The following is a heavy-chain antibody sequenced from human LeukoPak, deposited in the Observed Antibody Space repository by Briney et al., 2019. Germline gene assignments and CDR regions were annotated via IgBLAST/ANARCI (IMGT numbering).Heavy chain of an antibody. CDR1: GDSFSSVTDY. Sequence: SETLSLTCTVSGDSFSSVTDYWAWIRQPPGKGLEWIGYIYYSGSTNYNPSLKSRVTISVDTSKNQFSLKLSSVTAADTAVYYCARVYYDFWSGYYRAPYYFDYWGQGTLVTVSS. J-gene: IGHJ4*02. D-gene: IGHD3-3*01. CDR3: ARVYYDFWSGYYRAPYYFDY. CDR2: IYYSGST. V-gene: IGHV4-61*01.